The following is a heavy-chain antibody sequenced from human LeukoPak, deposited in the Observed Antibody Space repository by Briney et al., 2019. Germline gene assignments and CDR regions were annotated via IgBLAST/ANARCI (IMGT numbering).Heavy chain of an antibody. V-gene: IGHV3-11*06. CDR1: GFTFSNAY. CDR3: ARGSRTIELGDDY. D-gene: IGHD5-24*01. J-gene: IGHJ4*02. CDR2: ISSSSSDT. Sequence: GGSLRLSCAASGFTFSNAYMSWIRQTPGKGLEWLSYISSSSSDTNYADSVKGRFTISRDNAKNSLYLQMNSLRAEDTAVYYCARGSRTIELGDDYWGQGTLVTVSS.